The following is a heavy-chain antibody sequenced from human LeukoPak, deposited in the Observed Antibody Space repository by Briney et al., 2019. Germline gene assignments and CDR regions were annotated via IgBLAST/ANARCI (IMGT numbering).Heavy chain of an antibody. CDR1: GFPFSTYN. J-gene: IGHJ4*02. CDR2: ISGSGGST. V-gene: IGHV3-23*01. CDR3: AKDRNGDFAYYFDF. D-gene: IGHD4-17*01. Sequence: GGSLRLSCAASGFPFSTYNMNWVRQAPGKGLEWVSGISGSGGSTFYADSVKGRFTISRDNSKNTLYLQMSSLRAEDTAVYYCAKDRNGDFAYYFDFWGQGTLVTVSS.